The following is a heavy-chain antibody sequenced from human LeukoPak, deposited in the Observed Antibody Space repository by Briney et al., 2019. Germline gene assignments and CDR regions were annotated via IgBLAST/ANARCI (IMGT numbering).Heavy chain of an antibody. D-gene: IGHD3-9*01. CDR3: ARGDILTDYSFDP. CDR2: IGTTGDT. V-gene: IGHV3-13*04. Sequence: GGSLRLSCAASGFTFSNYDMHWVRQATGKGLEWVSGIGTTGDTYYPASVKGRFTISRENAENSLYLQMNSLRAGDTAVYYCARGDILTDYSFDPWGQGTLVIVSS. J-gene: IGHJ5*02. CDR1: GFTFSNYD.